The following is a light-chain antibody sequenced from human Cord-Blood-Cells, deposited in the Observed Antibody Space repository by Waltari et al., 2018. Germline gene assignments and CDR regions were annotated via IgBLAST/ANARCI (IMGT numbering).Light chain of an antibody. CDR2: EVS. V-gene: IGLV2-8*01. Sequence: QSALTQPPSASGSPGQSVTISCTATSIDVGGYNYVSWYQQHPGKAPKLMIYEVSKRPSGVPDRFSGSKSGNTASLTVSGLQAEDEADYYCSSYAGSNNYVFGTGTKVTVL. CDR3: SSYAGSNNYV. CDR1: SIDVGGYNY. J-gene: IGLJ1*01.